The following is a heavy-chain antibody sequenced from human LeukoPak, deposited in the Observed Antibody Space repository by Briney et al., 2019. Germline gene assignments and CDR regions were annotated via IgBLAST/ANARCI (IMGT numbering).Heavy chain of an antibody. V-gene: IGHV4-61*02. CDR1: GGSISSGSYY. D-gene: IGHD6-19*01. J-gene: IGHJ4*02. CDR2: IYTSGST. Sequence: PSETLSLTCTVSGGSISSGSYYWSWIRQPAGKGLEWIGRIYTSGSTNYNPSLKSRVTISVDTSKNQFSLKLSSVTAADTAVYYCATLRNSGWTFDYWGQGTLVTVSS. CDR3: ATLRNSGWTFDY.